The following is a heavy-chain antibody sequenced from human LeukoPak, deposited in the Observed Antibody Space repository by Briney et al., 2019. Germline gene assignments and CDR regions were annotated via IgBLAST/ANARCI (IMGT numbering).Heavy chain of an antibody. CDR2: IKQDGYEK. D-gene: IGHD5-18*01. V-gene: IGHV3-7*03. Sequence: GGSLRLSCAASGFTLSGYWMSWVRQTPEKGLEWVANIKQDGYEKYYVDSVKGRFTISRDNFKNILYFDMNSLRVEDTAVYYCARGSFGGYSYGYFDYWGQGTLVTVSS. J-gene: IGHJ4*02. CDR3: ARGSFGGYSYGYFDY. CDR1: GFTLSGYW.